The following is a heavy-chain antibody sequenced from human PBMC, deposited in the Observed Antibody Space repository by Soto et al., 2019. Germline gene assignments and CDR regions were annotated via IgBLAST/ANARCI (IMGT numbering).Heavy chain of an antibody. CDR2: ISTTSTYI. D-gene: IGHD3-10*02. CDR3: VRDYVMDV. Sequence: GGSLRLSCAASGFTFSGDSMNWVRQAPGKGLEWVASISTTSTYIYYADSVKGRFTISRDNAKNSLHLQMNSLRAEDTAVYYCVRDYVMDVWGQGTTVTVSS. J-gene: IGHJ6*02. CDR1: GFTFSGDS. V-gene: IGHV3-21*01.